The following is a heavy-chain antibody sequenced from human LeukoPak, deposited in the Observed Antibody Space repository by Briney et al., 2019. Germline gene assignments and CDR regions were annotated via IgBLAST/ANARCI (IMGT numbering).Heavy chain of an antibody. D-gene: IGHD2-21*01. CDR3: ARLLGSHINYFDP. CDR2: IYYSGST. J-gene: IGHJ5*02. Sequence: SETLSLTCTVSGGSISSSSYYWGWIRQPPGKGLEWIGSIYYSGSTYYNPSLKSRVTISVDTSKNQFSLKLSSVTAADTAVYYCARLLGSHINYFDPWGQGTLVPVSS. V-gene: IGHV4-39*01. CDR1: GGSISSSSYY.